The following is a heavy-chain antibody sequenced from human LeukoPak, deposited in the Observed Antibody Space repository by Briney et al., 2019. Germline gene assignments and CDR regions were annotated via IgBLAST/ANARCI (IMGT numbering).Heavy chain of an antibody. D-gene: IGHD5-12*01. CDR3: AISFSGYDPLYFDY. Sequence: PSETLSLTCTVSGGSISSSSYYWGWIRQPPGKGLEWIGRIYYSGSTYYNPSPKTRVTRSVDTSKNQFSLKLSSVTAADTAVYYCAISFSGYDPLYFDYWGQGTLVTVSS. CDR1: GGSISSSSYY. J-gene: IGHJ4*02. CDR2: IYYSGST. V-gene: IGHV4-39*01.